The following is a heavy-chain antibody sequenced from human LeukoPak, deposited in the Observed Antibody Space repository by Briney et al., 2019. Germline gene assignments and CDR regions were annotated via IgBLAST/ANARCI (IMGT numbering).Heavy chain of an antibody. CDR1: GGSISSSSYY. CDR2: IYYSGST. V-gene: IGHV4-39*01. J-gene: IGHJ4*02. D-gene: IGHD3-3*01. CDR3: ARHASVSGNWPRPLDY. Sequence: SETLSLTCTVSGGSISSSSYYWGWVRQPPGKGLEWIANIYYSGSTYYSPSLRSRVTISVDTSKNQFSLKLTSVTAADTDVYYCARHASVSGNWPRPLDYWGQGSLVTVSS.